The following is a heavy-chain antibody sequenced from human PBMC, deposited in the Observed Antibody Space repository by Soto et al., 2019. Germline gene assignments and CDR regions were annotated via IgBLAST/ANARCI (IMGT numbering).Heavy chain of an antibody. Sequence: QVQLVESGGGVVQPGRSLRLSCAASGFTFSSYGMHWVRQAPGKGLEWVAVIWYDGSNKYYADSVKGRFTISRDNSKNTLYLQMNSLRAEDTAVYYRARDHGYCSGGSCYLFDYWGQGTLVTVSS. CDR3: ARDHGYCSGGSCYLFDY. CDR1: GFTFSSYG. V-gene: IGHV3-33*01. CDR2: IWYDGSNK. J-gene: IGHJ4*02. D-gene: IGHD2-15*01.